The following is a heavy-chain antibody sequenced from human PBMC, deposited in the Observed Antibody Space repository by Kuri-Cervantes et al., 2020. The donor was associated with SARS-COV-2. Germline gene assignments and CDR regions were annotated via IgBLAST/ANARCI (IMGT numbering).Heavy chain of an antibody. J-gene: IGHJ3*02. CDR1: GGTFSSYA. D-gene: IGHD2/OR15-2a*01. V-gene: IGHV1-69*05. Sequence: SVKVSCKASGGTFSSYAISWVRQAPGQGLEWMGVIIPIFGTANYAQKFQGRVTITTDESTSTAYMELRSLRSDDTAVYYCAREVLLTVGAFDIWGQGTMVTVSS. CDR3: AREVLLTVGAFDI. CDR2: IIPIFGTA.